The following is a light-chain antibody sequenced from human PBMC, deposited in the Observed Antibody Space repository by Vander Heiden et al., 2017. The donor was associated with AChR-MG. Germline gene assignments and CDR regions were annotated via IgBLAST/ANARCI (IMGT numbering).Light chain of an antibody. CDR2: GAS. J-gene: IGKJ1*01. CDR3: QQYGSSPPT. V-gene: IGKV3-20*01. CDR1: QSVSSNY. Sequence: ELVLTPSPSILSLSPGERATLSCTASQSVSSNYLAWYQQKPGQAPRLLIYGASSRATGIPDRFSGSGSGTDFTLTISRLEPEDFAVYYCQQYGSSPPTFGQGTKVEIK.